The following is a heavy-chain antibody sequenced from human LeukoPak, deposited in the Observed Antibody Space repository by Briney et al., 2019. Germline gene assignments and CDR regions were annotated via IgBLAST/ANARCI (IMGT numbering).Heavy chain of an antibody. CDR2: IYYSGST. D-gene: IGHD1-1*01. Sequence: SETLSLTCTVSGGSISSSSYYWGWIRQPPGKGLEWNGYIYYSGSTNYNPSLKSRVTISVDTSKNQFSPKLSSVTAADTAVYYCARGGYNWNDVYYFDYWGQGTLVTVSS. CDR1: GGSISSSSYY. V-gene: IGHV4-61*05. CDR3: ARGGYNWNDVYYFDY. J-gene: IGHJ4*02.